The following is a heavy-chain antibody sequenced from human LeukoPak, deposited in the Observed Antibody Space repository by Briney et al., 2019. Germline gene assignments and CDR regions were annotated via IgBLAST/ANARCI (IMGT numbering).Heavy chain of an antibody. CDR2: INGYNGNV. CDR1: GYTFSNYG. J-gene: IGHJ4*02. V-gene: IGHV1-18*01. Sequence: GASVKVSCKASGYTFSNYGISWTRQAPGQGLEWMGWINGYNGNVNYVQRLQGRVTMTTDTSTSTAYMELSRLRSDDTAVYYCARGRYYGSGANYYFDYWGQGTLVTVSS. CDR3: ARGRYYGSGANYYFDY. D-gene: IGHD3-10*01.